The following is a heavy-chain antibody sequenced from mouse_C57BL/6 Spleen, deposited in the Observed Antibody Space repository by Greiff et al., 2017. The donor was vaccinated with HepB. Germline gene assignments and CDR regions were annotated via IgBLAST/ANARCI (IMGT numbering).Heavy chain of an antibody. J-gene: IGHJ4*01. CDR3: ARAVGAMDY. Sequence: EVQLKESGPGLVKPSQSLSLTCSVTGYSITSGYYWNWIRQFPGNKLEWMGYISYDGSNNYNPSLKNRISITRDTSKNQFFLKLNSVTTEDTATYYCARAVGAMDYWGQGTSVTVSS. V-gene: IGHV3-6*01. CDR2: ISYDGSN. CDR1: GYSITSGYY. D-gene: IGHD1-1*01.